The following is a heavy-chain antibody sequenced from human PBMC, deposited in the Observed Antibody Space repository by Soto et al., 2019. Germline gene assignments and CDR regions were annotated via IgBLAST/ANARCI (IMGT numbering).Heavy chain of an antibody. CDR1: SAAFGGYY. CDR2: INHSGST. D-gene: IGHD1-26*01. Sequence: SMTLSVTCVIKSAAFGGYYWRWIREPPGKGLEWIGEINHSGSTNYNQSLKSRVTISVDTSKNQFSLKLSSVTAADTAVYYCALNGYYRSGHCFWGQRTLVTVS. CDR3: ALNGYYRSGHCF. V-gene: IGHV4-34*01. J-gene: IGHJ4*02.